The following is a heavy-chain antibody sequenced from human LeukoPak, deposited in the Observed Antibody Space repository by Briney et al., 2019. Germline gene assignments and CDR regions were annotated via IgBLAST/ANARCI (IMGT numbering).Heavy chain of an antibody. V-gene: IGHV3-23*01. CDR3: ARDLPLYFDY. CDR1: GFTFSSYA. CDR2: ISGSGGST. J-gene: IGHJ4*02. Sequence: GGSLRLSCAASGFTFSSYAMSWVRQAPGKGLEWVSAISGSGGSTYYADSVKGRFTISRDNAKNSLYLQMNSLRAEDTAVYYCARDLPLYFDYWGQGTLVTVSS.